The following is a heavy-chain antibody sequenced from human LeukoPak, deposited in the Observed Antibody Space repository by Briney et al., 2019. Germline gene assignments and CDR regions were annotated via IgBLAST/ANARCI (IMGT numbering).Heavy chain of an antibody. CDR2: INQDGTEK. J-gene: IGHJ4*02. CDR3: ARGGVDY. Sequence: GESLRLSCAASGFTFTTYWMSWVRQLPGKGLEWVANINQDGTEKYYVDSVKGRFTISRDNAKNSLYLQMNSLRAEDTALYYCARGGVDYWGQGTLVTVPS. D-gene: IGHD3-10*01. CDR1: GFTFTTYW. V-gene: IGHV3-7*03.